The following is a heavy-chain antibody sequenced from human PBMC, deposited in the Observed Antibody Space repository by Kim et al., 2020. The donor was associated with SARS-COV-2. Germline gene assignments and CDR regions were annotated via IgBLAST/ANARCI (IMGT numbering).Heavy chain of an antibody. Sequence: GESLKISCKGSGYSFTSYWIGWVRQMPGKGLEWMGIIYPGDSDTRYSPSFQGQVTISADKSISTAYLQWSSLKASDTAMYYCASGGEQYYYDSSGPGYYYYGMDVWGQGTTVTVSS. CDR1: GYSFTSYW. D-gene: IGHD3-22*01. V-gene: IGHV5-51*01. J-gene: IGHJ6*02. CDR3: ASGGEQYYYDSSGPGYYYYGMDV. CDR2: IYPGDSDT.